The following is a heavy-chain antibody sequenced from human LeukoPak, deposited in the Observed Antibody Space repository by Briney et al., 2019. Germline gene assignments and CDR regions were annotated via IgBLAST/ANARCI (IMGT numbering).Heavy chain of an antibody. CDR1: GYTFTGYY. CDR2: INPNSGGT. D-gene: IGHD5-12*01. J-gene: IGHJ6*02. Sequence: ASVKVSCKASGYTFTGYYMHWVRQAPGQGLEWMGWINPNSGGTNYAQKFQGRVTMTRDTSISTAYMELSRLRSDDTAVYYCARASGSGYTEYYYGMDVWGQGATVTVSS. CDR3: ARASGSGYTEYYYGMDV. V-gene: IGHV1-2*02.